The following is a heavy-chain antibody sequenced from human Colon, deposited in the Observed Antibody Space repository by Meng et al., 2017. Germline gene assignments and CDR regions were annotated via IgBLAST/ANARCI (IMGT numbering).Heavy chain of an antibody. CDR1: GGSIDSADYY. CDR2: IHSSGNT. Sequence: HVHLHESGPGVVQASRTLSLICTISGGSIDSADYYWNWIRQPPGKGLEWLGYIHSSGNTYYTPSLKSRLVMSLDTFKNQFSLRLASVKAADTALYYCVRHPVIPDARTFDFWGQGALVTVSS. V-gene: IGHV4-30-4*01. D-gene: IGHD2-2*01. CDR3: VRHPVIPDARTFDF. J-gene: IGHJ4*02.